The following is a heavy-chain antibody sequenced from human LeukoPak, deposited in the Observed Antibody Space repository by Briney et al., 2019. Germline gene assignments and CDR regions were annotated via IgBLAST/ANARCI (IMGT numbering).Heavy chain of an antibody. J-gene: IGHJ2*01. CDR2: ISWNSGSI. CDR3: AKGIGAAPNWYFDL. V-gene: IGHV3-9*03. CDR1: GFTFDDYA. Sequence: GRSLRLSCAASGFTFDDYAMHWVRQAPGKGLEWVSGISWNSGSIDYADSVKGRFTISRDNAKNSLYLQMNSLRTEDMALYYCAKGIGAAPNWYFDLWGRGTLVTVSS. D-gene: IGHD6-6*01.